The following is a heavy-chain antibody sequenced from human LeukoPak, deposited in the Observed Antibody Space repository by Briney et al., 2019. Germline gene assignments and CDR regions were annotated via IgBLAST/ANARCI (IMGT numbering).Heavy chain of an antibody. CDR2: ISGSGGST. V-gene: IGHV3-23*01. D-gene: IGHD1-26*01. J-gene: IGHJ4*02. CDR3: ARPVGATIPVFFDY. CDR1: GFTFSNAW. Sequence: PGGSLRLSCAASGFTFSNAWMTWVRQAPGKGLEWVSAISGSGGSTYYADSVKGRFTISRDNSKNTLYLQMNSLRAEDTAVYYCARPVGATIPVFFDYWGQGTLVTVSS.